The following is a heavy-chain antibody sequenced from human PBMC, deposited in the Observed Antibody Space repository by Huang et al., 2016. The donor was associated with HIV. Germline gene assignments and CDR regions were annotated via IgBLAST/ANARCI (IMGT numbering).Heavy chain of an antibody. CDR3: ARAKDTWDAYDI. D-gene: IGHD5-18*01. V-gene: IGHV3-30-3*01. J-gene: IGHJ3*02. Sequence: QVQLVESGGGVVQPGRSLRLSCAASGFPFNNHAIHWVRQAPGKGMGWVEVITNDGSNNYYADSVKGRFTISRDSSKSTLFLHRTSLRTEDTAVYYCARAKDTWDAYDIWGQGTMVSVSS. CDR2: ITNDGSNN. CDR1: GFPFNNHA.